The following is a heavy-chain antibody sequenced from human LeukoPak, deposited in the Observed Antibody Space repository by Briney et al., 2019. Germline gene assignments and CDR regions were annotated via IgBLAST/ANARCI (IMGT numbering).Heavy chain of an antibody. J-gene: IGHJ6*04. Sequence: PSETLSLTCAVSGYSISSGYYWGWIRQPPGKGLEWIGSIYHSGSIYYNPSLKSRVTISVDTSKNQFSLKLSSVTAADTAVYYCARVIDIPYYYGMDVWGKGTTVTVSP. CDR3: ARVIDIPYYYGMDV. V-gene: IGHV4-38-2*01. D-gene: IGHD3-16*02. CDR2: IYHSGSI. CDR1: GYSISSGYY.